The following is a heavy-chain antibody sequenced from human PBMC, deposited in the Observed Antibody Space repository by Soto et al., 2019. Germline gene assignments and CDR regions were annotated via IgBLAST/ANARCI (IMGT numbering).Heavy chain of an antibody. CDR1: GFTFSSYA. CDR2: ISYDGSNK. Sequence: GGSLRLSCAASGFTFSSYAMHWVRQAPGKGLEWVAVISYDGSNKYYADSVKGRFTISRDNSKNTLYLQMNSLRAEDTAVYYCARSTAMSALYYYGMDVWGQGTTVTVSS. D-gene: IGHD5-18*01. V-gene: IGHV3-30-3*01. J-gene: IGHJ6*02. CDR3: ARSTAMSALYYYGMDV.